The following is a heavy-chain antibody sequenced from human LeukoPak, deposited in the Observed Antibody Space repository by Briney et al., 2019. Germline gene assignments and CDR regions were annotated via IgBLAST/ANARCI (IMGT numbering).Heavy chain of an antibody. V-gene: IGHV3-30*18. Sequence: PGGSLRLSCAASGFTFSSYGMHWVRQPPGKGPEWVAYTLYDGKTKYYADSVEGRFNISRDNSKNTLYLQMNSLRAEDTAVYYCAKDAYYYGSGSYYDYWGQGTLVTVSS. CDR3: AKDAYYYGSGSYYDY. CDR1: GFTFSSYG. J-gene: IGHJ4*02. D-gene: IGHD3-10*01. CDR2: TLYDGKTK.